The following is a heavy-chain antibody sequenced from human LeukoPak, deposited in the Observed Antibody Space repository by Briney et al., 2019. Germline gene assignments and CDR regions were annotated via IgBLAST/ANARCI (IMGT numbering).Heavy chain of an antibody. CDR1: GFTVSSNY. V-gene: IGHV3-11*01. J-gene: IGHJ6*02. CDR2: ISSSGSTI. Sequence: GGSLRLSCAASGFTVSSNYMSWIRQAPGKGLEWVSYISSSGSTIYYADSVKGRFTISRDNAKNSLYLQMNSLRAEDTAVYYCARVGSESVYYYYGMDVWGQGTTVTVSS. CDR3: ARVGSESVYYYYGMDV. D-gene: IGHD6-19*01.